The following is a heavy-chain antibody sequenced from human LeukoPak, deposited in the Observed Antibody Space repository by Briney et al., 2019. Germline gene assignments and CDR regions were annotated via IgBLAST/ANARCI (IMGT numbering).Heavy chain of an antibody. D-gene: IGHD2-21*02. V-gene: IGHV1-2*02. J-gene: IGHJ4*02. CDR1: GYKFISHY. CDR2: MHGGNGNT. CDR3: AREGSYCVGGDCYSFDF. Sequence: GASVKVSCKASGYKFISHYLQWVRQAPGLGPEWMGWMHGGNGNTRYAEKFEGRVTMTRDTSTSTAYMDLSSPTSDDTAVYYCAREGSYCVGGDCYSFDFWGQGTLVTVSS.